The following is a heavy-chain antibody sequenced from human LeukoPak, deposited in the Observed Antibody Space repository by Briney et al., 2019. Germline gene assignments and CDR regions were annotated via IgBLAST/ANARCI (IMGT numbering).Heavy chain of an antibody. J-gene: IGHJ3*02. CDR1: GGSISGNY. D-gene: IGHD3-16*01. CDR2: IYYSGSI. Sequence: SETLSLTCTVSGGSISGNYWTWIWQPQAKGLEWIGFIYYSGSINYNSSLKSRVTISVDTSTTQFSLKLSCMPAADTSVYYCVRTTLGHYAGFDIWGQGTMVTVSS. V-gene: IGHV4-59*01. CDR3: VRTTLGHYAGFDI.